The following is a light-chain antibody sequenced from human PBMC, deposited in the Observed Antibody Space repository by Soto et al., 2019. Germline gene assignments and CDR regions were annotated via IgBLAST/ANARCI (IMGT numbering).Light chain of an antibody. CDR1: SSDVGSYNL. CDR3: CSYAGSSTFEV. CDR2: EGS. J-gene: IGLJ2*01. V-gene: IGLV2-23*03. Sequence: QSVLTQPASVSGSPGQSITISCTGTSSDVGSYNLVSWYQQHPGKAPKLMIYEGSKRPSGVSNRFSGSKSGNTASLTISGLQAEDEAEYYCCSYAGSSTFEVFGGGTKLTVL.